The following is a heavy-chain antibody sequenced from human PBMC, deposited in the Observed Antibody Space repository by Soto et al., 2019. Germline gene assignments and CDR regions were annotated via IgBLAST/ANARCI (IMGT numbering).Heavy chain of an antibody. D-gene: IGHD5-18*01. V-gene: IGHV3-23*01. J-gene: IGHJ4*02. CDR2: ISGSGGST. CDR1: GFTFSSYA. Sequence: WGSLRLSCAASGFTFSSYAMSWVRQAPGKGLEWVSAISGSGGSTYYADSVKGRFTISRDNSKNTLYLQMNSLRAEDTAVYYCAKVGAWSDTASDYWGQGTLVTVSS. CDR3: AKVGAWSDTASDY.